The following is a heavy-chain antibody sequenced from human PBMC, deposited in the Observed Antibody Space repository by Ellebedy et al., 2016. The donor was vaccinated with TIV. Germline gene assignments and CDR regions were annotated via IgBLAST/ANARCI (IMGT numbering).Heavy chain of an antibody. CDR3: ARDRGGYTYGNFDY. Sequence: ASVKVSCXASGGTFSSYTISWVRQAPGQGLEWMGGIIPIFGTANYAQKFQDRVTITADESTRTAYMELSSLRSEDTAVYYCARDRGGYTYGNFDYWGQGTLVTVSS. V-gene: IGHV1-69*13. CDR2: IIPIFGTA. J-gene: IGHJ4*02. D-gene: IGHD5-18*01. CDR1: GGTFSSYT.